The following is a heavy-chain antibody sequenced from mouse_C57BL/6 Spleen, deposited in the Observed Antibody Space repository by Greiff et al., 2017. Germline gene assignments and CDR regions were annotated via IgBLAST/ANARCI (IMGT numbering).Heavy chain of an antibody. D-gene: IGHD2-1*01. Sequence: VQLQQSGPELVKPGASVKISCKASGYTFTDYYMNWVKQSHGKSLEWIGDINPNNGGTSYNQKFKGKATLTVDKSSSTAYMELRSLTSEDSAVYYCAREGDYGNFRYFDYWGQGTTLTVSS. CDR3: AREGDYGNFRYFDY. V-gene: IGHV1-26*01. J-gene: IGHJ2*01. CDR1: GYTFTDYY. CDR2: INPNNGGT.